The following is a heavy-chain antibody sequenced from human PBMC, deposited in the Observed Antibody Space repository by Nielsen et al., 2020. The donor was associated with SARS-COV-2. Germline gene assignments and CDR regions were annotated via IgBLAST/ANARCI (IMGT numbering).Heavy chain of an antibody. CDR1: GFPFSSYE. J-gene: IGHJ3*02. CDR2: IRSKSNSYET. CDR3: AREAVTCTYAFDI. Sequence: GGSLRLSCAASGFPFSSYEMNWVRQASGKGLEWVGSIRSKSNSYETVYAESLRDRFTISRDSAENSLSLQMNSLRAEDTAVYYCAREAVTCTYAFDIWGQGTVVTVSS. V-gene: IGHV3-48*03. D-gene: IGHD6-19*01.